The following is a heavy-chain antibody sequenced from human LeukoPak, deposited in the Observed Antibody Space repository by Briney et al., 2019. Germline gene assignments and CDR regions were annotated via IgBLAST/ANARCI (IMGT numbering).Heavy chain of an antibody. J-gene: IGHJ4*02. V-gene: IGHV3-30*18. CDR3: AKTARSYGSGSYSSFDY. D-gene: IGHD3-10*01. CDR2: ISYDGSNK. Sequence: GGSLRLSCAASGFTFSSYAMHWVRQAPGKGLEWVAVISYDGSNKYYADSVKGRFTISRDNSKNTLYLQMNSLRAEDTAVYYCAKTARSYGSGSYSSFDYWGQGTLVTVSS. CDR1: GFTFSSYA.